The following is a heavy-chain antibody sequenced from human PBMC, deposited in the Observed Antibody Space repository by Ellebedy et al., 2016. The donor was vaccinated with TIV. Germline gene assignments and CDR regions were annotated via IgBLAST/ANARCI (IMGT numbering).Heavy chain of an antibody. CDR3: AVQGYDY. Sequence: GGSLRLSCAASGFTFTNYAMHWVRQAPGKGPEWVAIISYDGSNQYYAGSVRGRFTISRDNSKNTLFLQMTSLRIEDTAMYYCAVQGYDYWGQGTLVTVSS. CDR1: GFTFTNYA. J-gene: IGHJ4*02. D-gene: IGHD5-12*01. V-gene: IGHV3-30*04. CDR2: ISYDGSNQ.